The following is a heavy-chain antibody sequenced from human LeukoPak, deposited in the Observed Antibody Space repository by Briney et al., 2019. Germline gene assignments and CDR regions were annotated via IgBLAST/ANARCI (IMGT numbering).Heavy chain of an antibody. CDR2: ISWNSGSI. CDR3: ARDRSYYDSSDQYYFDY. Sequence: GGSLRLSCAASGFTFDDYVMHWVRQAPGKGLEWVSGISWNSGSIGYADSVKGRFTISRDNAKNSLYLQMNSLRAEDTAVYYCARDRSYYDSSDQYYFDYWGQGTLVTVSS. J-gene: IGHJ4*02. CDR1: GFTFDDYV. V-gene: IGHV3-9*01. D-gene: IGHD3-22*01.